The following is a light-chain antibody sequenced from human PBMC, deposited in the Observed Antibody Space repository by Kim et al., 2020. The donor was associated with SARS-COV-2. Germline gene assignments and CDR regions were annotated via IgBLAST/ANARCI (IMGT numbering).Light chain of an antibody. Sequence: SASVGDVITITCRASQGVNNYVAWYQQKPGKAPDLLIYAASTLQTGVPSRFSGSGSETEYTLTISSLQPEDFATYYCQQLKTYPPTFGQGTKLEI. CDR3: QQLKTYPPT. J-gene: IGKJ2*01. V-gene: IGKV1-9*01. CDR1: QGVNNY. CDR2: AAS.